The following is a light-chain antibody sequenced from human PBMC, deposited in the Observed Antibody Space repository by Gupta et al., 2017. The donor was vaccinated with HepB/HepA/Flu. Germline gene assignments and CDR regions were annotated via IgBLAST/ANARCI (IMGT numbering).Light chain of an antibody. CDR3: QQWANSGWT. CDR2: GAS. V-gene: IGKV3-20*01. CDR1: QPVGNIY. Sequence: EIVLTQYPGTLSLSPGEIATLSCRASQPVGNIYVAWYQQKPGQAPRLLIYGASSRAAGIPDRFSGSGSGTDFSLTINRLEPEDFAVYYCQQWANSGWTFGQGTKVEIK. J-gene: IGKJ1*01.